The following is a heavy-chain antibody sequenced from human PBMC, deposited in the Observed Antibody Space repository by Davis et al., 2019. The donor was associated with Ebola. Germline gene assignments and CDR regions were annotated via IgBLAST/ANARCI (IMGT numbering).Heavy chain of an antibody. CDR1: GGSFNGYY. V-gene: IGHV4-34*01. Sequence: MPSETLSLTCAVYGGSFNGYYWSWIRQPPGKGLEWIGEIDHSGTTNYNPSLKSRVTISVDTSKNQFSLKLSSVTAADTAVYYCARHGGDYAWGCFDYWGQGTLVTVSS. D-gene: IGHD4-17*01. CDR2: IDHSGTT. J-gene: IGHJ4*02. CDR3: ARHGGDYAWGCFDY.